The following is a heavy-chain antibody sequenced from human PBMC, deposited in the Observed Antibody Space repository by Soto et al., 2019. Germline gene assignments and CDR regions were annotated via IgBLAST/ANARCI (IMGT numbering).Heavy chain of an antibody. J-gene: IGHJ4*02. V-gene: IGHV3-53*01. Sequence: GGSLRLSCAASGFTVSSNHMSWVRQAPGKGLEWVSVLYSGGSTYSADSVKGRFTISRDKSKNTLYLQMNSLRAEDTAVYYCARVPRGRAAGTKETFDYWGQGTLVTVSS. CDR3: ARVPRGRAAGTKETFDY. CDR2: LYSGGST. D-gene: IGHD6-13*01. CDR1: GFTVSSNH.